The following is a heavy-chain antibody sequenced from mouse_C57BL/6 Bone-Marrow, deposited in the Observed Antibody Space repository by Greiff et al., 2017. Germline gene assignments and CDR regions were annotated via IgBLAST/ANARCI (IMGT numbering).Heavy chain of an antibody. CDR3: ASPIYYGYDGWYFDV. CDR2: IWSGGST. D-gene: IGHD2-2*01. J-gene: IGHJ1*03. Sequence: QVQLQQSGPGLVQPSQSLSITCTVSGFSLTSYGVHWVRQSPGKGLEWLGVIWSGGSTDYNAAFISRLSISKDNSKSQVFFKMNSLQADDTAIYXCASPIYYGYDGWYFDVWGTGTTVTVSS. CDR1: GFSLTSYG. V-gene: IGHV2-2*01.